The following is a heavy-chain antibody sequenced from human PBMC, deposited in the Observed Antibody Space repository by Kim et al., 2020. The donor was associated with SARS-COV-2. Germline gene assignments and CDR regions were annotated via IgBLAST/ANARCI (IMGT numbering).Heavy chain of an antibody. J-gene: IGHJ4*02. D-gene: IGHD3-10*01. CDR2: IRSKAYGGTT. CDR3: TQSYYYGSGSNPPDY. V-gene: IGHV3-49*04. CDR1: GFTFGDYA. Sequence: GGSLRLSCTASGFTFGDYAMSWVRQAPGKGLEWVGFIRSKAYGGTTEYAASVKGRFTISRDDSKSIAYLQMNSLKTEDTAVYYCTQSYYYGSGSNPPDYWGQGTLVTVSS.